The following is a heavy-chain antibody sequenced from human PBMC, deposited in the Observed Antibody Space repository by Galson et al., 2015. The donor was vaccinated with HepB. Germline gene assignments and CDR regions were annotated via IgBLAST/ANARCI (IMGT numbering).Heavy chain of an antibody. CDR3: ARGGIYYESRGSLYNWFDP. V-gene: IGHV1-46*01. J-gene: IGHJ5*02. CDR2: IDPRDGST. CDR1: GYTFTNYY. Sequence: SVKVSCKASGYTFTNYYIHWVRQAPGQGLEWMVIIDPRDGSTTFAQKFQGRVTMTRDTPTSTVHMELSSLRSEDTAVYYCARGGIYYESRGSLYNWFDPWGQGTLVTVSS. D-gene: IGHD3-22*01.